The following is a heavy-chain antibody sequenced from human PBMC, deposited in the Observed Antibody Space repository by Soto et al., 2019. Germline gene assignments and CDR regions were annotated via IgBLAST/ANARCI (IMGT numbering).Heavy chain of an antibody. V-gene: IGHV2-5*02. D-gene: IGHD2-21*02. Sequence: QITLKESGPTLVKPTQTLTLTCTFSGFSLSTTEEGVGWIRQPPGKAPEWLALMYWDDDKRYSPSLKTRLTITKDTSKNQVVLTVTYVDPVDTATYYCAHGSCFGADCYPNPYFDFWGQGILVTVSS. J-gene: IGHJ4*02. CDR3: AHGSCFGADCYPNPYFDF. CDR1: GFSLSTTEEG. CDR2: MYWDDDK.